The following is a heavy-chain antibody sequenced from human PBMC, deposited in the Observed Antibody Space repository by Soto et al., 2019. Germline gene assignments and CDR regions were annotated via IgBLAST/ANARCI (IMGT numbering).Heavy chain of an antibody. CDR2: IYYSGST. J-gene: IGHJ6*02. CDR1: GGSISSSSYY. Sequence: SETLSLTCTVSGGSISSSSYYWGWIRQPPGKGLEWIGSIYYSGSTYYNPSLKSRVTISVDTSKNQFSLKLSSVTAADTAVYYCARHVVPYYTLDYYGSGSYDDYYYGMDVWGQGTTVPSP. CDR3: ARHVVPYYTLDYYGSGSYDDYYYGMDV. D-gene: IGHD3-10*01. V-gene: IGHV4-39*01.